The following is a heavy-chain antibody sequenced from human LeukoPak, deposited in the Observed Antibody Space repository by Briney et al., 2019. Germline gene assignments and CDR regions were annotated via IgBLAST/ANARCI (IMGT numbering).Heavy chain of an antibody. J-gene: IGHJ3*02. Sequence: ASVKVSCKASGGTFSSCAISWVRQAPGQGLEWMGGIIPIFGTANYAQKFQGRVTITADESTSTAYMELSSLRSEDTAVYYCARDHPYSAGAFDIWGQGTMVTVSS. CDR2: IIPIFGTA. D-gene: IGHD2-21*01. CDR3: ARDHPYSAGAFDI. V-gene: IGHV1-69*13. CDR1: GGTFSSCA.